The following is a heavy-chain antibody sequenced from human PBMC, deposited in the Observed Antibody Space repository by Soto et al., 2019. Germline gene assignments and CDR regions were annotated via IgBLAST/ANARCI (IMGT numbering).Heavy chain of an antibody. Sequence: QVQLVQSGAEVKKPGASVKVSCKASGYTFTTYGIIWLRQAPGQGLEWMGWISAYNGDTNYAQKLQGRVTMTTESSTSTAYMEMRSLRSDDTAVYYCAGALGYCSNTNCYTLFDPWGQGTLVTVSS. V-gene: IGHV1-18*01. CDR2: ISAYNGDT. CDR3: AGALGYCSNTNCYTLFDP. CDR1: GYTFTTYG. J-gene: IGHJ5*02. D-gene: IGHD2-2*02.